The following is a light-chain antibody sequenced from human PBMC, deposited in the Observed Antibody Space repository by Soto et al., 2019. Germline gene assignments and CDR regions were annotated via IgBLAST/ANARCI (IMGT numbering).Light chain of an antibody. J-gene: IGLJ2*01. CDR2: FDS. Sequence: SYELTQPPSVSVAPGKTARITCGGNNIGSKSVHWYQQKPGQTPILVIYFDSDRPSVIPERFSGSNSGNTATLTISRVEAGDEADYYCQVWDSSSDHVVFGGRTKLTVL. CDR3: QVWDSSSDHVV. V-gene: IGLV3-21*04. CDR1: NIGSKS.